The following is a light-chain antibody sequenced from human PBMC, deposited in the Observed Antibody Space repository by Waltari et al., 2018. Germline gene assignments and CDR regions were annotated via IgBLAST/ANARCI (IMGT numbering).Light chain of an antibody. Sequence: DIQLTQSPSTLSASVGDSVTITRRASQTIDRWLAWYQQKPGKVPKLLIYKTSILESGVPSRFSGGGSGTEFTLTIASLQPDDFATYYCQHYDAYSATFGRGTKLEIK. CDR2: KTS. CDR1: QTIDRW. CDR3: QHYDAYSAT. V-gene: IGKV1-5*03. J-gene: IGKJ4*02.